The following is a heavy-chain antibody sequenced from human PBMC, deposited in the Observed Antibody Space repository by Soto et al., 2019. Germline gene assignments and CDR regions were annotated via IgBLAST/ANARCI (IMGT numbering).Heavy chain of an antibody. V-gene: IGHV3-23*01. Sequence: GGSLRLSRAASGFTFSSYAMSWVRQAPGKGLEWVSAISGSGGSTYYADSVKGRFTISRDNSKNTLYLQMNSLRAEDTAVYYCAKTAEYCSSTSCPRGYYYYMDVWGKGTTVTVSS. CDR2: ISGSGGST. D-gene: IGHD2-2*01. CDR3: AKTAEYCSSTSCPRGYYYYMDV. CDR1: GFTFSSYA. J-gene: IGHJ6*03.